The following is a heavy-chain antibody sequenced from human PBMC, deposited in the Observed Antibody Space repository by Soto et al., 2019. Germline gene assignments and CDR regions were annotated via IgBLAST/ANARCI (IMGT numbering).Heavy chain of an antibody. J-gene: IGHJ6*02. CDR1: GYSFTSYW. D-gene: IGHD1-26*01. V-gene: IGHV5-51*01. CDR2: IYPGDSDT. Sequence: PGESLKISCKASGYSFTSYWIGWVLQMPGKGLEWMGIIYPGDSDTRYSPSFQGQVTISADKSITTAYLRWSSLKASDTATYYFSRPIVGAFYGMDVWGQGTTVTVSS. CDR3: SRPIVGAFYGMDV.